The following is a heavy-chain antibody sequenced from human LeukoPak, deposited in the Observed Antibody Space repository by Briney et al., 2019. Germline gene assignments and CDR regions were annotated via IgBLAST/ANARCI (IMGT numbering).Heavy chain of an antibody. CDR1: GGSISSGGYY. D-gene: IGHD4-11*01. CDR3: ARVLEFYSRGYYYYYMDV. CDR2: IYHSGSA. Sequence: SETLSLTCTVSGGSISSGGYYWSWIRQPPGKGLEWIGYIYHSGSANYSPSLKSRVTMSVDTAKNQFSLRLTSVTAADTAVYYCARVLEFYSRGYYYYYMDVWGKGTTVTVSS. V-gene: IGHV4-61*08. J-gene: IGHJ6*03.